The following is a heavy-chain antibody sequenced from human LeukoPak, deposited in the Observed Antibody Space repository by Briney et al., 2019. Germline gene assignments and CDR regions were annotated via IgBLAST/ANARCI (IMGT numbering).Heavy chain of an antibody. Sequence: SETLSLTCTVSGYSISSGYYWGWIRQPPGKGLEWIGSIYHSGSTYYNPSLKSRVTISVDTSKNQFSLKLSSVTAADTAVYYCARDLPHSGYGHRGSYFDYWGQGTLVTVSS. V-gene: IGHV4-38-2*02. CDR3: ARDLPHSGYGHRGSYFDY. CDR2: IYHSGST. CDR1: GYSISSGYY. D-gene: IGHD5-12*01. J-gene: IGHJ4*02.